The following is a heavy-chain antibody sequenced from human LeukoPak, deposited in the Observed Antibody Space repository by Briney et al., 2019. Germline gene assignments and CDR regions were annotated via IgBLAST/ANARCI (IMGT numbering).Heavy chain of an antibody. J-gene: IGHJ4*02. CDR3: ARDRGDVVVVVAATFDY. D-gene: IGHD2-15*01. CDR1: GDSFSSNSAA. Sequence: SQTLSLTCAISGDSFSSNSAAWNWIRQSPSRGLEWLGRTYYRSKWYNDYAVSVKSRITINPDTSKNQFSLQLNSVTPEDTAVYYCARDRGDVVVVVAATFDYWGQGTLVTVSS. CDR2: TYYRSKWYN. V-gene: IGHV6-1*01.